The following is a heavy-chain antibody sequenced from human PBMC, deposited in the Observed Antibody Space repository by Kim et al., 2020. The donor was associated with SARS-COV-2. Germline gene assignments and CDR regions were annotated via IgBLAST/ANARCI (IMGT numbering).Heavy chain of an antibody. V-gene: IGHV4-39*01. Sequence: NPSLKSLVTISADTSKNQFSLRLTSVTAADTAVYYCATGIAPDAISGWFDPWGQGTLVIVSS. J-gene: IGHJ5*02. D-gene: IGHD2-2*02. CDR3: ATGIAPDAISGWFDP.